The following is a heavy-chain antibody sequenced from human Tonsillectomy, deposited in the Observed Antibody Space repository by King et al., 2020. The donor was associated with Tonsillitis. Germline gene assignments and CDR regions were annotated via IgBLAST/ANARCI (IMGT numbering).Heavy chain of an antibody. CDR1: GFSLSTSGVG. Sequence: TLKESGTTLVKPPQTLTLTCTFSGFSLSTSGVGVGWIRQPPGQALEWLALIYWNDDKLYSPSLKSRLNITKDTYKNQVVLTMTNMDPVDTATYYCEHSPLPPNYYDSSGYFQPFQHWGQGTLVTVSS. D-gene: IGHD3-22*01. V-gene: IGHV2-5*01. CDR3: EHSPLPPNYYDSSGYFQPFQH. CDR2: IYWNDDK. J-gene: IGHJ1*01.